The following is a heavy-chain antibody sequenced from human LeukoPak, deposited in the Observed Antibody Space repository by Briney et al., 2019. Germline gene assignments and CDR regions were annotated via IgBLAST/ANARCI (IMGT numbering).Heavy chain of an antibody. Sequence: PSETLSLTCTVSGGSISSFYWSWIRPPPGKGLEYIGYISYSETTSYNPSLKSRVTISVDTSKNQFSLKLTSVTAADTAVYYCARDKGLPQAFDIWGQGTMVTVSS. V-gene: IGHV4-59*01. J-gene: IGHJ3*02. CDR3: ARDKGLPQAFDI. D-gene: IGHD5/OR15-5a*01. CDR2: ISYSETT. CDR1: GGSISSFY.